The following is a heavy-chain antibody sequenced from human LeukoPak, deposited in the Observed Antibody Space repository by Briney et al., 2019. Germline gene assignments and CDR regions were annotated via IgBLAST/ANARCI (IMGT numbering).Heavy chain of an antibody. CDR1: GYTFISYG. CDR3: GRVHSSSWYQSDY. CDR2: TSTYNGNT. Sequence: ASVKVSCKASGYTFISYGITWVRQAPGQGLEWMGWTSTYNGNTVYVQKLQGRVTMTTGTSTSTVYMELRSLRSDDTAVYYCGRVHSSSWYQSDYWGQGTLVTVSS. D-gene: IGHD6-13*01. J-gene: IGHJ4*02. V-gene: IGHV1-18*01.